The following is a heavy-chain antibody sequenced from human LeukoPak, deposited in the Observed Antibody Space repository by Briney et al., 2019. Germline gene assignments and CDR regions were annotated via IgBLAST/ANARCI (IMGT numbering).Heavy chain of an antibody. D-gene: IGHD3-10*01. CDR3: ARDRVYLDY. V-gene: IGHV1-2*02. CDR2: INPDSGGT. Sequence: GASVKVSCNASGYTVTGYYMHWVRQAAGQGREWMGWINPDSGGTNYAQKFQGRVTMPRDTSISTAYMELSRLRSDDTAVYYCARDRVYLDYWGQGTLVTVSS. J-gene: IGHJ4*02. CDR1: GYTVTGYY.